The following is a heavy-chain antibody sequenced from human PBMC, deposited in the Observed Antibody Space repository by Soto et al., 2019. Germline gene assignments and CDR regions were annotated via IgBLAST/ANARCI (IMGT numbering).Heavy chain of an antibody. CDR2: VRSTGSNS. Sequence: HPGGSLRLSCAASGFTFSSYAMNWVRQSPGKGLEWVSGVRSTGSNSYYADSVKGRFTISRDNSRNTLYLQMNSLRADDTAVYYCAKAFTDAWPNDCVDSWGQGTLFTVSS. CDR1: GFTFSSYA. J-gene: IGHJ5*01. CDR3: AKAFTDAWPNDCVDS. D-gene: IGHD1-1*01. V-gene: IGHV3-23*01.